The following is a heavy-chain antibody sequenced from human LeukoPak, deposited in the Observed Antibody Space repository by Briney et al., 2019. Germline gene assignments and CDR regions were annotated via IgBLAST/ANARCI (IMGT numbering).Heavy chain of an antibody. CDR1: GYTFTSYD. CDR2: MNPNSGNT. CDR3: ARELRSGWYYFDY. D-gene: IGHD6-19*01. Sequence: GASVKVSCKASGYTFTSYDINWVRQATGQGLERMGWMNPNSGNTGYAQKVQGRVTMTRNTSISTAYMELSSLRSEDTAVYYCARELRSGWYYFDYWGQGTLVTVSS. V-gene: IGHV1-8*01. J-gene: IGHJ4*02.